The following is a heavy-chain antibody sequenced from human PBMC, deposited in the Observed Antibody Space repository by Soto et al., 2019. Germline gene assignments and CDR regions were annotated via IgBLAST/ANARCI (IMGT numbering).Heavy chain of an antibody. J-gene: IGHJ6*01. CDR2: IKQDGSEK. V-gene: IGHV3-7*03. CDR3: ARDPCSSTSCYYAYGMDV. Sequence: GESLKISCQGTGYRFSSSWIGWVRQAPGKGLEWVANIKQDGSEKYYVDSVKGRFTISRDNAKNSLYLQMNSLRAEDTAVYYCARDPCSSTSCYYAYGMDVWGQGTTVTVSS. CDR1: GYRFSSSW. D-gene: IGHD2-2*01.